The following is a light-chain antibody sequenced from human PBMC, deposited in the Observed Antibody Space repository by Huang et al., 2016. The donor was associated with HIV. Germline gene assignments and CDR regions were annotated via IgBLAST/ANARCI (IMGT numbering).Light chain of an antibody. CDR1: QSISRG. V-gene: IGKV1-5*03. Sequence: IQLTQSPSTLSASVGDRVTITCRASQSISRGLDWYQKKPGKAPQLLIYESSSLASGVPSRFSGSGSETEFTLTISTLQPDDSATYYCQQYNLYSFTFGQGTKLEIK. CDR2: ESS. CDR3: QQYNLYSFT. J-gene: IGKJ2*01.